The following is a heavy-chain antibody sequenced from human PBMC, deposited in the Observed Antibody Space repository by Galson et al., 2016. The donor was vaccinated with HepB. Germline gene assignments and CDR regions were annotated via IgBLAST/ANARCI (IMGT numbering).Heavy chain of an antibody. CDR1: GFTFTDYW. CDR2: ISGSGGHT. D-gene: IGHD6-19*01. J-gene: IGHJ5*02. Sequence: SLRLSCAASGFTFTDYWMSWARQAPGKGLEWVSGISGSGGHTYYADSVKGRFTISRDNSKNTLYLQMSGLRVEDTAVFYCAKEPYGSGWFGQFDPWGQGTLVSVSS. CDR3: AKEPYGSGWFGQFDP. V-gene: IGHV3-23*01.